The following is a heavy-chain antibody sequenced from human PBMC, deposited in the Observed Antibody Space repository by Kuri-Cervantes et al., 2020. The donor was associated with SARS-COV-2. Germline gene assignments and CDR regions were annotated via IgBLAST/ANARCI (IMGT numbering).Heavy chain of an antibody. CDR1: GGSSSGYY. J-gene: IGHJ4*02. V-gene: IGHV4-34*01. CDR3: ARGLGYSYGRRSPQGDF. CDR2: INHSGST. Sequence: ESLKISCAVYGGSSSGYYWSWIRQPPGKGLEWIGEINHSGSTNYNPSLKSRVTISVDTSKNQFSLKLTSVTAADTAVYFCARGLGYSYGRRSPQGDFWGQGTLVTVSS. D-gene: IGHD5-18*01.